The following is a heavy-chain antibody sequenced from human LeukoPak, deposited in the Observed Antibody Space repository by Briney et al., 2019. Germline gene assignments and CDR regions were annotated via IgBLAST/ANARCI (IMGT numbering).Heavy chain of an antibody. D-gene: IGHD4-17*01. V-gene: IGHV3-48*01. Sequence: GGSLRLSCAASGFTFSGYSMNWVRQAPGKGLEWVSYSSSSSSIYYADSVKGRFTISRDNAKNSLYLQMNSLRAEDTAVYYCARGDYGDYWNYYYMDVWGKGTRSPSP. CDR1: GFTFSGYS. J-gene: IGHJ6*03. CDR3: ARGDYGDYWNYYYMDV. CDR2: SSSSSSI.